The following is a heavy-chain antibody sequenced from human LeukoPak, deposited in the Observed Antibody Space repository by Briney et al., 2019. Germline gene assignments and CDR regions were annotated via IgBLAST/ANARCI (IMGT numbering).Heavy chain of an antibody. CDR3: ALYGDYQAEYFQH. J-gene: IGHJ1*01. D-gene: IGHD4-17*01. V-gene: IGHV1-2*02. CDR1: GYTFTGYY. Sequence: ASVKVSCKASGYTFTGYYMHWVRQAPGQGLEWMGWINPNSGGTNYAQKLQGRVTMTTDTSTSTAYMELRSLRSDDTAVYYCALYGDYQAEYFQHWGQGTLVTVSS. CDR2: INPNSGGT.